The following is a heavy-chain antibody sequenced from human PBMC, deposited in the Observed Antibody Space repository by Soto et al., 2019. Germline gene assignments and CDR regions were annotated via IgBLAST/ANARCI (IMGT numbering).Heavy chain of an antibody. J-gene: IGHJ4*01. CDR3: ARTDGDFDY. Sequence: QVQLVQSGAEVKKPGASVKVSCKTSGYTFTRYDINWVRQATGQGLEWMGWMNPKRGYTGSAQRFQGRITMTRDTSISTAYMELSSLRSEDAAMYYCARTDGDFDYWGQGTMVTVSS. V-gene: IGHV1-8*01. CDR1: GYTFTRYD. CDR2: MNPKRGYT. D-gene: IGHD4-17*01.